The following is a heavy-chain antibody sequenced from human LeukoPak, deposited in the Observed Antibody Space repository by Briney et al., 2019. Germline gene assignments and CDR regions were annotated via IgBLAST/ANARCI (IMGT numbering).Heavy chain of an antibody. D-gene: IGHD3-3*01. V-gene: IGHV3-21*01. CDR1: GFTFSSYS. Sequence: GGSLRLSCAASGFTFSSYSMNWVRQAPGKGLEWVSSISSSSSYIYYADSVKGRFTISRDNAKNTLYLQMNSLRAEDTAVYYCAKDHDFWSGYPTRGYFDYWGQGTLVTVSS. CDR2: ISSSSSYI. CDR3: AKDHDFWSGYPTRGYFDY. J-gene: IGHJ4*02.